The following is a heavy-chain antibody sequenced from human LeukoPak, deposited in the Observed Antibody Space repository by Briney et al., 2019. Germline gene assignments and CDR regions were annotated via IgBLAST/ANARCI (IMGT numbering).Heavy chain of an antibody. CDR1: GGSISSYY. Sequence: SETLSLTCTVSGGSISSYYWSWIRQPPGKGLEWIGYIYYSGSTNYNPSLKSRVTISVDTSKNQFSLRLSSVTAADTAVYYCARDGYSGNDGLWGQGTLVTVSS. CDR3: ARDGYSGNDGL. CDR2: IYYSGST. J-gene: IGHJ4*02. D-gene: IGHD5-12*01. V-gene: IGHV4-59*01.